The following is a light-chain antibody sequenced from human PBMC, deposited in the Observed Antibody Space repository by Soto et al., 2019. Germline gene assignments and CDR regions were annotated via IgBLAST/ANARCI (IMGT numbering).Light chain of an antibody. J-gene: IGLJ3*02. V-gene: IGLV2-8*01. CDR1: SSDVGGYNY. CDR3: SSYAGSNNGV. Sequence: QSALTQPPSASGSPGQSVTISCTGTSSDVGGYNYVSWYQQHPGKAPKLMICEVSKRPSGVPDRFSGSKSGNTASLTVSGLQAEDEADYYCSSYAGSNNGVFGGGTQLTVL. CDR2: EVS.